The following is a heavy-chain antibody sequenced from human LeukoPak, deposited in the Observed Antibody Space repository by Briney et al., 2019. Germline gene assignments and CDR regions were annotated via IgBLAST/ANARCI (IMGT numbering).Heavy chain of an antibody. CDR2: ISSDGGNK. J-gene: IGHJ6*03. D-gene: IGHD3-10*01. V-gene: IGHV3-30*03. CDR1: GFNFNAYG. CDR3: ASRGDPYYYYYMDV. Sequence: GGSLRLSCVVSGFNFNAYGMHWVRQAPGKGLEWVAVISSDGGNKFYADSVKGRFTVSRDNSKNTVYLQVNSLSAEDTALYYCASRGDPYYYYYMDVWGKGTTVIVSS.